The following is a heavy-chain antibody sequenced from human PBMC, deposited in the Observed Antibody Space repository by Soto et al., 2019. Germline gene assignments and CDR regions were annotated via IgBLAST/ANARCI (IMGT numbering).Heavy chain of an antibody. D-gene: IGHD1-26*01. J-gene: IGHJ6*02. Sequence: GESLKISCKGSGYSFTSYWIGWVRQMPGKGLEWMGIIYPGDSDTRYSPSFQGQVTISADKSISTAYLQWSSLRASDTAMYYCARTVGPYYYYYGMDVWGQGTTVTVSS. CDR1: GYSFTSYW. CDR2: IYPGDSDT. V-gene: IGHV5-51*01. CDR3: ARTVGPYYYYYGMDV.